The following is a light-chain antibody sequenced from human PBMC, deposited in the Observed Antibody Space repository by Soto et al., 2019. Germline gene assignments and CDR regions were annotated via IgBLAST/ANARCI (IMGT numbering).Light chain of an antibody. Sequence: EVVLTQYPGTLPLSPGERGTLSCRASQSVGSIYLAWYQQKPGQAPRLLIYGASSRATGIPDRFSGSGSGTDFTLTISRLEPEDFAVYYCQQYTTSSWTFGQGTKVDIK. CDR2: GAS. J-gene: IGKJ1*01. V-gene: IGKV3-20*01. CDR3: QQYTTSSWT. CDR1: QSVGSIY.